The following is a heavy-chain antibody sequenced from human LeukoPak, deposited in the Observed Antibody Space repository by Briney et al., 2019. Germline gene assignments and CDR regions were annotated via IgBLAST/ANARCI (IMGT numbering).Heavy chain of an antibody. V-gene: IGHV3-7*01. CDR2: MKKDGSET. Sequence: GRSLRLSCVVSGFTVSSYSMSWVRQAPGKGLQWVANMKKDGSETKYVESVKGRFTISRDNAKNSLYLQMNSLRAEDTAVYYCGRHRSGSGTYFIDYWGQGTLVSVSS. CDR1: GFTVSSYS. J-gene: IGHJ4*02. D-gene: IGHD3-10*01. CDR3: GRHRSGSGTYFIDY.